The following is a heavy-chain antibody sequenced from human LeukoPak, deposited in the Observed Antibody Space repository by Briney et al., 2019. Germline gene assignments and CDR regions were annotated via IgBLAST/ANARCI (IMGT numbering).Heavy chain of an antibody. D-gene: IGHD4-11*01. CDR3: ASLYSNYRVYYYMDV. J-gene: IGHJ6*03. V-gene: IGHV4-59*01. CDR2: IYYSGST. Sequence: SETLSLTCTVSGGSISSYYWSWIRQPPGKGLEWIGYIYYSGSTNYNPSLKSRVTISVDTSKNQFSLKLSSVTAADTAVYYCASLYSNYRVYYYMDVWGKGTTVTVSS. CDR1: GGSISSYY.